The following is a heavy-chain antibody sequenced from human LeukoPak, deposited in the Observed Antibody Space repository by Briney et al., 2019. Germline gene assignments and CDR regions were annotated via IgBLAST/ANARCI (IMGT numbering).Heavy chain of an antibody. CDR1: GGTFSSYT. J-gene: IGHJ4*02. CDR2: IIPILGIA. Sequence: SVKVSCKASGGTFSSYTISWVRQAPGQGLEWMGRIIPILGIANYAQKFQGRVTITADKSTSTAYMEQSSLRSEDTAVYYCARSTGSGSREQLDYWGQGTLVTVSS. V-gene: IGHV1-69*02. D-gene: IGHD1-26*01. CDR3: ARSTGSGSREQLDY.